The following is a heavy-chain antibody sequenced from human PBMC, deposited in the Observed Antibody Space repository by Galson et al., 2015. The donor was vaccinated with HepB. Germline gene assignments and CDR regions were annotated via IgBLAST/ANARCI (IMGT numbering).Heavy chain of an antibody. CDR1: GFTFSNAW. J-gene: IGHJ4*02. V-gene: IGHV3-15*01. CDR2: IKSKTDGGTT. CDR3: TTAGILANDYIWGSYRYTGYYFDY. Sequence: SLRLSCAASGFTFSNAWMSWVRQAPGKGLEWVGRIKSKTDGGTTDYAAPVKGRFTISRDGSKNTLYLQMNSLKTEDTAVYYCTTAGILANDYIWGSYRYTGYYFDYWGQGTLVTVSS. D-gene: IGHD3-16*02.